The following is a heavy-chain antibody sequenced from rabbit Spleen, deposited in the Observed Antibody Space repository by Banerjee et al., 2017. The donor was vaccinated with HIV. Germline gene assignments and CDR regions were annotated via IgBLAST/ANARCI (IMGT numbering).Heavy chain of an antibody. CDR1: GIDFSSYYY. J-gene: IGHJ5*01. D-gene: IGHD8-1*01. Sequence: QSLEESGGDLVKPGASLTLTCTASGIDFSSYYYMCWVRQAPGKGLEWIACIYVGSSDTTWYASWAKGRFTISKTSSTTVTLQMTSLTAADTASYFCARSSTGGSGSSYYSDRLDLWGPGTLVTVS. CDR3: ARSSTGGSGSSYYSDRLDL. CDR2: IYVGSSDTT. V-gene: IGHV1S40*01.